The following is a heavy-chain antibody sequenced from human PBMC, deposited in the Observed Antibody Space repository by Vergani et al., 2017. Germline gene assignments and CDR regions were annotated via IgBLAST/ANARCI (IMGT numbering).Heavy chain of an antibody. V-gene: IGHV4-34*01. CDR2: IYHSGST. D-gene: IGHD1-26*01. CDR3: ARLGLNQWELVDY. CDR1: GGSFSGYY. J-gene: IGHJ4*02. Sequence: QVQLQQWGAGLLKPSETLSLTCAVYGGSFSGYYWSWIRQPPGKGLEWIGEIYHSGSTYYNPSLKSRVTISVDTSKNQFSLKLSSVTAADTAVYYCARLGLNQWELVDYWGQGTLVTVSS.